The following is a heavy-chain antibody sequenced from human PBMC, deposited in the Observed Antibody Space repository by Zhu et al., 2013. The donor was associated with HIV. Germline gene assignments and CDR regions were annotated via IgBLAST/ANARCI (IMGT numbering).Heavy chain of an antibody. V-gene: IGHV1-8*01. Sequence: QVQLVQSGAEVKKPGASVKVSCKASGYIFTSFDINWVRQATGQGLEWMGWMNPDSGNSGYAHKFQGRITMTRNTSISTAYMELSSLRSEDTAVYYCARANHRSSGWYDYWGQGTLVTVSS. J-gene: IGHJ4*02. D-gene: IGHD6-19*01. CDR1: GYIFTSFD. CDR2: MNPDSGNS. CDR3: ARANHRSSGWYDY.